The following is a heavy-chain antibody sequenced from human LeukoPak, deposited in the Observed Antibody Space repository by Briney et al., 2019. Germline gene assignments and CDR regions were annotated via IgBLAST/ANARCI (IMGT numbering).Heavy chain of an antibody. J-gene: IGHJ1*01. Sequence: GGSLRLSCAASGFTFTSYAMSWVRQAPGKGLEWVSAASGSGHSTYYADSVKGRFTISRDNSKNTLSLQMNSLGAEDTAIYYCAKNPLLYSNGRGLYFQDWGQGTLVTVSS. CDR3: AKNPLLYSNGRGLYFQD. D-gene: IGHD6-19*01. CDR1: GFTFTSYA. V-gene: IGHV3-23*01. CDR2: ASGSGHST.